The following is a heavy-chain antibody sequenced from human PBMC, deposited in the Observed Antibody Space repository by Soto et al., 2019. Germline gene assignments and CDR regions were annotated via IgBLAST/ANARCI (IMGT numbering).Heavy chain of an antibody. CDR3: ARVLGSGYYTHYYGMDV. J-gene: IGHJ6*02. CDR1: GGSISSGGYY. D-gene: IGHD3-3*01. Sequence: LSLTCTVSGGSISSGGYYWSWIRQHPGKGLEWIGYIYYSGSTYYNPSLKSRVTISVDTSKNQFSLKLSSVTAADTAVYYCARVLGSGYYTHYYGMDVWGQGTTVTVSS. CDR2: IYYSGST. V-gene: IGHV4-31*03.